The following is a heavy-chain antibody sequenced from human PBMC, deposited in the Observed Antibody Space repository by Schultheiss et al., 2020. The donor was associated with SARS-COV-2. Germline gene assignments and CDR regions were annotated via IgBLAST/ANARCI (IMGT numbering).Heavy chain of an antibody. CDR1: GFTFTSFW. Sequence: GGSLRLSCAASGFTFTSFWMSWVRQAPGKGLEWVSYISSSSSYIYYADSVKGRFTISRDNAKNTVYLQMDSLTDEDTAVYYCAKAQNPTSHFLSQDWGPGTLVTVSS. J-gene: IGHJ1*01. CDR3: AKAQNPTSHFLSQD. D-gene: IGHD2-2*01. CDR2: ISSSSSYI. V-gene: IGHV3-21*05.